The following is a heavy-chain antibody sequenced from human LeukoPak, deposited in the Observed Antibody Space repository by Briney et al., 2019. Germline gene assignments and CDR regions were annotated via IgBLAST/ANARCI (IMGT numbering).Heavy chain of an antibody. CDR1: GYSFTSYW. Sequence: GESLKISCKGSGYSFTSYWIGWVRQMPGKGLEWMGIIYPGDSDTRYSPSFQGQVTISADKSISTAYLQWSSLKASDTAMYYCARRNYGSGSYYNVPSWFDPWGQGTLVTVSS. D-gene: IGHD3-10*01. J-gene: IGHJ5*02. CDR3: ARRNYGSGSYYNVPSWFDP. V-gene: IGHV5-51*01. CDR2: IYPGDSDT.